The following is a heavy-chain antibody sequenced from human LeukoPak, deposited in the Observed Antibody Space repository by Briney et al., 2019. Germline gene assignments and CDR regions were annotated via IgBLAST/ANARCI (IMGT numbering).Heavy chain of an antibody. CDR3: AKVFRVDYGDYRHKAGVDY. CDR2: ISSSSTI. CDR1: GFTFSSYS. D-gene: IGHD4-17*01. Sequence: PGGSLRLSCAASGFTFSSYSMNWVRQAPGKGLEWVSYISSSSTIYYADSVKGRFTISRDNAKNSLYLQMNSLRAEDTAVYYCAKVFRVDYGDYRHKAGVDYWGQGTLVTVSS. V-gene: IGHV3-48*01. J-gene: IGHJ4*02.